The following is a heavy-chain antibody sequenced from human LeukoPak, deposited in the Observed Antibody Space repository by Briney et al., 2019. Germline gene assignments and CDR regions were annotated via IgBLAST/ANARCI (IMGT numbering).Heavy chain of an antibody. CDR2: INVDGSDT. CDR1: GFTLSDHW. J-gene: IGHJ5*02. D-gene: IGHD1-1*01. V-gene: IGHV3-74*01. Sequence: PGGSLRLSCAASGFTLSDHWMNWVRQPPGKGLLWVSHINVDGSDTDYADSVKGRFTISRDNARNTLYLQMDSLRVEDTAVYYCVRGGTGYPPFDLWGQGNLVTVSS. CDR3: VRGGTGYPPFDL.